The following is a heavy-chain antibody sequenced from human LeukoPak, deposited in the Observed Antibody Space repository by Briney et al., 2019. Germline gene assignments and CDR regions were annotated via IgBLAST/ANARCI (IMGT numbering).Heavy chain of an antibody. V-gene: IGHV3-23*01. CDR2: ISGSGGST. Sequence: GGSLRLSCAASGFTFSRHAMSWVRQAPGKGLEWVSAISGSGGSTYYADSVKGRFTISRDNSKNTLYLQMNSLRAEDTAVYYCAKVIVGATYYFDYWGQGTLVTVSS. CDR1: GFTFSRHA. CDR3: AKVIVGATYYFDY. D-gene: IGHD1-26*01. J-gene: IGHJ4*02.